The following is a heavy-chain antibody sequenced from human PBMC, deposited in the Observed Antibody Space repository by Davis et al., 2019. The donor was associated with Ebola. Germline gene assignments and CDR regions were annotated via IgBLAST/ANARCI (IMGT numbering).Heavy chain of an antibody. D-gene: IGHD6-19*01. CDR3: AKDEYHSSGWYGLGY. Sequence: GGSLRLSCAASGFTFSSYSMNWVRQAPGKGLEWVSAISGSGGSTYYADSVKGRSTISRDNSKNTLYLQMNSLRAEDTAVYYCAKDEYHSSGWYGLGYWGQGTLVTVSS. CDR1: GFTFSSYS. V-gene: IGHV3-23*01. CDR2: ISGSGGST. J-gene: IGHJ4*02.